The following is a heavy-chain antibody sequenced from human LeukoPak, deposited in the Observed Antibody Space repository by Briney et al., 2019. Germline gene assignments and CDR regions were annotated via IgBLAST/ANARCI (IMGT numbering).Heavy chain of an antibody. CDR1: GGSISSSSCY. Sequence: SETLSLTCTVSGGSISSSSCYWGWIRQPPGKGLEWIGSIYYSGSTYYNPSLKSRVTISVDTSKNQFSLKLSSVTAADTAVYYCARGASIAARPDYWGQGTLVTVSS. D-gene: IGHD6-6*01. CDR3: ARGASIAARPDY. V-gene: IGHV4-39*07. CDR2: IYYSGST. J-gene: IGHJ4*02.